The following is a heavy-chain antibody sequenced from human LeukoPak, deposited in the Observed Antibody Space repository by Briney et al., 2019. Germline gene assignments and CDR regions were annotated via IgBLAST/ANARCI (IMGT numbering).Heavy chain of an antibody. D-gene: IGHD2-15*01. CDR1: GYTFTSYD. V-gene: IGHV1-69*04. Sequence: SVKVSCKASGYTFTSYDINWVRQATGQGLEWMGRIIPILGIANYAQKFQGRVTITADKSTSTAYMELSSLRSEDTAVYYCASYSGDFDYWGQGTLVTVSS. CDR2: IIPILGIA. J-gene: IGHJ4*02. CDR3: ASYSGDFDY.